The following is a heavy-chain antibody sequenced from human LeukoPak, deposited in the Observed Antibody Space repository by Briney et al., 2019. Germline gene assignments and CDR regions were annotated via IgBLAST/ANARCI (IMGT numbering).Heavy chain of an antibody. V-gene: IGHV3-21*01. D-gene: IGHD4-17*01. J-gene: IGHJ3*02. CDR3: AKAMTTVTFDAFDI. Sequence: GGSLRLSCAASGFTFSSCSMNWVRQAPGKGLEWVSSISSSSSYIYYADSVKGRFTISRDNAKNSLYLQMNSLRAEDTAVYYCAKAMTTVTFDAFDIWGQGTMVTVSS. CDR2: ISSSSSYI. CDR1: GFTFSSCS.